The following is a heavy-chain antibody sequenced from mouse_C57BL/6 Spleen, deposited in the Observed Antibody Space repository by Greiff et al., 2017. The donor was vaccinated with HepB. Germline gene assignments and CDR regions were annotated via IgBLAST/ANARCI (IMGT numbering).Heavy chain of an antibody. CDR1: GYTFTSYW. J-gene: IGHJ1*03. D-gene: IGHD1-1*01. CDR2: IDPSDSYT. V-gene: IGHV1-59*01. Sequence: QVQLQQPGAELVRPGTSVKLSCKASGYTFTSYWMHWVKQRPGQGLEWIGVIDPSDSYTNYNQKLKGKATLTVDTYSSTAYMQLSSLTSEDSAVYYGANPFYYGSSTEYFDVWGTGTTVTVSS. CDR3: ANPFYYGSSTEYFDV.